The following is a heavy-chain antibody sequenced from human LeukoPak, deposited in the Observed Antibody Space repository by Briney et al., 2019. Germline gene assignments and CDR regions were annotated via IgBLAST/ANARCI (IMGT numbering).Heavy chain of an antibody. J-gene: IGHJ4*02. CDR2: ISSSSSTI. CDR1: GFTFRTSG. Sequence: GGSLRLSCAASGFTFRTSGMNWVRQAPGKGLKWVSYISSSSSTIYYADSVKGRFTISRDNAKNSLYLQMNSLRAEDTAVYYCAREVGATDYWGQGTLVTVSS. D-gene: IGHD1-26*01. V-gene: IGHV3-48*01. CDR3: AREVGATDY.